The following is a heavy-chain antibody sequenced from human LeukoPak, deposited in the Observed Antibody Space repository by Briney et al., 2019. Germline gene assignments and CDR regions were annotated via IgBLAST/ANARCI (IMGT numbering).Heavy chain of an antibody. D-gene: IGHD2-21*01. CDR1: GGSISSYY. CDR2: IYNSGST. CDR3: VRAYYY. V-gene: IGHV4-34*01. Sequence: SEPLSLPCTVSGGSISSYYGRWIRQPPGEGREWIGEIYNSGSTIYNPSLKSRVTISVDTSKNQFSLNLISVTAADTAVYYCVRAYYYWGQGTLVTVSS. J-gene: IGHJ4*02.